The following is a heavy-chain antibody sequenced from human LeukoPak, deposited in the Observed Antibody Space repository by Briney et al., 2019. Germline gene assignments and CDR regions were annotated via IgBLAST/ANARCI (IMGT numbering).Heavy chain of an antibody. V-gene: IGHV1-2*06. Sequence: ASVKVSCKASGYTFTSYGISWVRQAPGQGLEWMGRINPNSGGTNYAQKFQGRVTMTRDTSISTAYMELSRLRSDDTAVYYCARGGSRDSYYDFWSGYSDLVRWGQGTLVTVSS. D-gene: IGHD3-3*01. CDR3: ARGGSRDSYYDFWSGYSDLVR. J-gene: IGHJ4*02. CDR2: INPNSGGT. CDR1: GYTFTSYG.